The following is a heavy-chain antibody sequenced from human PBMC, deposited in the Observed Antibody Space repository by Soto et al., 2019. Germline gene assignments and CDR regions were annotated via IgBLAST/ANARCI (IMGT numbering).Heavy chain of an antibody. CDR2: IYSGGST. J-gene: IGHJ4*02. V-gene: IGHV3-53*04. D-gene: IGHD2-15*01. Sequence: GGSLRLSCAASGFTVSSNYMSWVRQAPGKGLEWVSVIYSGGSTYYADSVKGRFTISRHNSKNTLYLQMNSLRAEDTAVYYCARRGYCSGGSCYSPFDYWGQGTLVTVSS. CDR1: GFTVSSNY. CDR3: ARRGYCSGGSCYSPFDY.